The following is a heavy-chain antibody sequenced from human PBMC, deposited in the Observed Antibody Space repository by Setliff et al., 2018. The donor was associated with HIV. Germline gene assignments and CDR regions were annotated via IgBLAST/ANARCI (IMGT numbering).Heavy chain of an antibody. Sequence: GASVKVSCKASGYTFTSYDISWVRQAPGQGLEWMGWTSAYNGNTNYAQKLQGRVTMTTDTSTSTAYMELRSLRSDDTAVYYCAREIGDYYDSSGYYPPTDYYYGMDVWGQGTTVTVS. D-gene: IGHD3-22*01. V-gene: IGHV1-18*01. CDR3: AREIGDYYDSSGYYPPTDYYYGMDV. CDR2: TSAYNGNT. CDR1: GYTFTSYD. J-gene: IGHJ6*02.